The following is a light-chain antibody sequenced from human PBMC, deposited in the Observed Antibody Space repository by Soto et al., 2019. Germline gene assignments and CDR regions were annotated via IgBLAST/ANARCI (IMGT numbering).Light chain of an antibody. Sequence: EIVLTQSPGILSLSPGARATLSCRASQTVAYTSLAWYQQRPGQAPRLLIYGTSTRATGTPDRFIGSGSGTAFTLTISRLEPEDFGVYYCQQYVTTPRTCGQGTKVE. CDR2: GTS. J-gene: IGKJ1*01. CDR3: QQYVTTPRT. CDR1: QTVAYTS. V-gene: IGKV3-20*01.